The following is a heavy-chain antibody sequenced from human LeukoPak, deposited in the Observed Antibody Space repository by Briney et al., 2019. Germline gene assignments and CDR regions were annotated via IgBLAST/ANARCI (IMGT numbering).Heavy chain of an antibody. CDR3: ARDRPTLGSSGYYYYGMDV. CDR2: IYTSGST. D-gene: IGHD6-25*01. CDR1: GGSISSYY. J-gene: IGHJ6*02. V-gene: IGHV4-4*07. Sequence: SETLSLTCTVSGGSISSYYWSWIRQPAGKGLEWIRRIYTSGSTNYNPSLKSRVTMSVDTSKNQFSLKLSSVTAADTAVYYCARDRPTLGSSGYYYYGMDVWGQRTTVTVSS.